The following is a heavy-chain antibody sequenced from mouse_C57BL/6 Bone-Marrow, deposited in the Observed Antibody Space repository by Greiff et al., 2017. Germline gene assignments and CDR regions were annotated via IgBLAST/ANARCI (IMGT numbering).Heavy chain of an antibody. CDR3: RGLLWSLMDY. CDR1: GFNIKDDY. D-gene: IGHD2-1*01. J-gene: IGHJ4*01. Sequence: VQLQQPGAELVRPGASVKLSCTASGFNIKDDYMHWVKQRPEQGLEWIGWIDPENGDTAYASKFKGKATITADTASNTSYLQLSGLTSEYTAVYYCRGLLWSLMDYWGQGTSVTVSS. V-gene: IGHV14-4*01. CDR2: IDPENGDT.